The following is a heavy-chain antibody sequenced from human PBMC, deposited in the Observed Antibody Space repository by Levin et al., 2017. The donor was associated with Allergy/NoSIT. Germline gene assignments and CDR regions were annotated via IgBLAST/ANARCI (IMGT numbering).Heavy chain of an antibody. J-gene: IGHJ5*02. CDR2: ISYDGSNK. D-gene: IGHD3-10*01. CDR1: GFTFSSYG. V-gene: IGHV3-30*18. CDR3: AKEVITMVRGVTRFDP. Sequence: GGSLRLSCAASGFTFSSYGMHWVRQAPGKGLEWVAVISYDGSNKYYADSVKGRFTISRDNSKNTLYLQMNSLRAEDTAVYYCAKEVITMVRGVTRFDPWGQGTLVTVSS.